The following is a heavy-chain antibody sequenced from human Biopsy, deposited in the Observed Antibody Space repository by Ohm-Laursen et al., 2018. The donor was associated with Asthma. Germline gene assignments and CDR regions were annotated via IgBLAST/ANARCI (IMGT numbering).Heavy chain of an antibody. V-gene: IGHV3-30*18. CDR2: MSFDGSNK. Sequence: SLRLSCAASGFTFSNYGMHWVRQAPGKGLDWVAVMSFDGSNKNYTDSVKGRFTISRDNSRNTLHLQMNSLRAEDTAVYYCAKDVFPGWELRRGPDYWGQGTLVTVSS. CDR3: AKDVFPGWELRRGPDY. CDR1: GFTFSNYG. J-gene: IGHJ4*02. D-gene: IGHD1-26*01.